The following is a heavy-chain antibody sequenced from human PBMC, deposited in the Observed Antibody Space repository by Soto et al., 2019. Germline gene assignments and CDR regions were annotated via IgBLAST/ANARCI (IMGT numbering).Heavy chain of an antibody. CDR3: AKPHYTDTVTSEIDS. CDR1: GFTVSSNY. Sequence: QPGGSLRLSGAASGFTVSSNYMSWVRQAPGKGLEWVSVIYSGGSTYYADSVKGRFTISRDNSKNTLYLQMNSLRAEDTAVHYCAKPHYTDTVTSEIDSWAQGAALTVSS. J-gene: IGHJ4*02. V-gene: IGHV3-53*01. D-gene: IGHD3-3*01. CDR2: IYSGGST.